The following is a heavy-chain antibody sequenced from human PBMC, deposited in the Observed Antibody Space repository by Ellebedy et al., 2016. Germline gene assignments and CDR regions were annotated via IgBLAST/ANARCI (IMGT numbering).Heavy chain of an antibody. V-gene: IGHV3-21*01. CDR1: GFTFSSYS. D-gene: IGHD4-17*01. Sequence: GGSLRLXCAASGFTFSSYSMNWVRQAPGKGLEWVSSISSSSSYIYYADSVKGRFTISRDNAKNSLYLQMNSLRAEDTAVYYCAREVTTVTTSGWYFDLWGRGTLVTVSS. J-gene: IGHJ2*01. CDR2: ISSSSSYI. CDR3: AREVTTVTTSGWYFDL.